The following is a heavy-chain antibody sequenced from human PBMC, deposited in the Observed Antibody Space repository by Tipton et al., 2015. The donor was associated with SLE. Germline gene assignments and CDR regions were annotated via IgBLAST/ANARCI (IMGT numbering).Heavy chain of an antibody. CDR2: IYYSGST. CDR3: ARAEFSSNWYMYWHFDL. D-gene: IGHD6-13*01. CDR1: GGSISRSSYY. Sequence: TLSLTCTVSGGSISRSSYYWGWIRQPPGKGQEWIGSIYYSGSTYYNPSLKSRVTMSADRSTNQRSLKLSSVTAADTAFYDCARAEFSSNWYMYWHFDLWVRGTLVTVSS. J-gene: IGHJ2*01. V-gene: IGHV4-39*07.